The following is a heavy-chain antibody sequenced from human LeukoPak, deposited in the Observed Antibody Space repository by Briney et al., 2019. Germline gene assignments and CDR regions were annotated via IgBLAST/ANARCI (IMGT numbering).Heavy chain of an antibody. J-gene: IGHJ4*02. CDR3: ARVPGIAAAGIDY. V-gene: IGHV1-69*04. CDR2: IIPILGIA. Sequence: GASVKVSCKASGGTFSSYAISWVRQAPGQGLEWMGRIIPILGIANYARKFRGRVTITADKSTSTAYMELSSLRSEDTAVYYCARVPGIAAAGIDYWGQGTLVTVSS. D-gene: IGHD6-13*01. CDR1: GGTFSSYA.